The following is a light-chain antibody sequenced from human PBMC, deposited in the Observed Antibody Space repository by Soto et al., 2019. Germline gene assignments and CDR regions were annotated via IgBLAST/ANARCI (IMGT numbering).Light chain of an antibody. CDR3: QQYKNWPPWT. CDR1: QNIGTN. V-gene: IGKV3-15*01. CDR2: AAS. Sequence: EIVMTQSPATLSVSPGERATLSCRACQNIGTNLAWFQQKPGQAPRLLIYAASGRATDFPARFSGSGSGREFTLTISGLRCDDFAVFFCQQYKNWPPWTFGHGTKVEIK. J-gene: IGKJ1*01.